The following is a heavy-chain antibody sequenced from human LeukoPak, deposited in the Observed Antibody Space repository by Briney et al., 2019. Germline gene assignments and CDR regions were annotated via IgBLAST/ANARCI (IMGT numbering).Heavy chain of an antibody. CDR1: GYTFTSYY. Sequence: ASVKVSCKASGYTFTSYYMHWVRQAPGQGLEWMGIINPSGGSTSYAQKFQGRVTMTTDTSTSTAYMELRSLRSDDTAVYYCARDLGWHSSSWFDPWGQGTLVTVSS. V-gene: IGHV1-46*01. CDR2: INPSGGST. D-gene: IGHD5-18*01. CDR3: ARDLGWHSSSWFDP. J-gene: IGHJ5*02.